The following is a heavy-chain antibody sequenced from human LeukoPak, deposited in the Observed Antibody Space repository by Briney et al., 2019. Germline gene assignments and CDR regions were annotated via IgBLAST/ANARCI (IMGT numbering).Heavy chain of an antibody. D-gene: IGHD1-26*01. CDR1: GGSISSSSYY. J-gene: IGHJ4*02. Sequence: PSETLSLTCTVSGGSISSSSYYWSWIRQPAGKGLEWIGRIYTSGSTNYNPSLKSRVTISVDTSKNQFSLKLSSVTAADPAVYYCARDASGSYFSPWWDYWGQGTLVTVSS. CDR3: ARDASGSYFSPWWDY. CDR2: IYTSGST. V-gene: IGHV4-61*02.